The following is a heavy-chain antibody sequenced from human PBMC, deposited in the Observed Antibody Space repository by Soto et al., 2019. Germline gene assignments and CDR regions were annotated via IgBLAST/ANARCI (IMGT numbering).Heavy chain of an antibody. CDR3: ARAGYYYDSSCYPIPYYFDY. CDR1: GGSISSGDYY. V-gene: IGHV4-30-4*01. Sequence: QVQLQESGPGLVKPSQTLSLTCTVSGGSISSGDYYWSWIRQPPGKGLEWIGYIYYSVSTYYNPSLKSRVTISVDTSKNQFSLKLSSVTAADTAVYYCARAGYYYDSSCYPIPYYFDYWGQGTLVTVSS. CDR2: IYYSVST. J-gene: IGHJ4*02. D-gene: IGHD3-22*01.